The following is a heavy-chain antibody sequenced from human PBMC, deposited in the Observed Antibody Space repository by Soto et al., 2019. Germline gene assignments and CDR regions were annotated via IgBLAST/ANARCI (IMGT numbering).Heavy chain of an antibody. CDR3: ASSRGWGTYYYYYNGMDV. CDR2: INHSGST. J-gene: IGHJ6*02. Sequence: SETLSLTCAVYGGSFSGYYWSWIRQPPGKGLEWIGEINHSGSTNYNPSLKSRVTISVDTSKNQFSLKLSSVTAADTAVYYCASSRGWGTYYYYYNGMDVWGQGTTVTVS. CDR1: GGSFSGYY. V-gene: IGHV4-34*01. D-gene: IGHD6-19*01.